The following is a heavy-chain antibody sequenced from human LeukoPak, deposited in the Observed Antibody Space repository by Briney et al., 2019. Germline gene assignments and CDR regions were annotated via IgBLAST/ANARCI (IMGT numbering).Heavy chain of an antibody. CDR2: IYHSGST. Sequence: SETLSLTCAVSGYSISSGYYWGWIRQPPGKGLEWIGSIYHSGSTYYNPSLKSRVTISVDPSKNQFSLKLSSVTAADTAVYYCARQVVEMATISAFDIWGQGTMVTVSS. J-gene: IGHJ3*02. V-gene: IGHV4-38-2*01. D-gene: IGHD5-24*01. CDR3: ARQVVEMATISAFDI. CDR1: GYSISSGYY.